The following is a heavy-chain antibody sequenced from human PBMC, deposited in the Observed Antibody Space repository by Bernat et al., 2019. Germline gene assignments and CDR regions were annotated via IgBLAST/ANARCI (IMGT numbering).Heavy chain of an antibody. Sequence: QLQLQESGPGPVKPSETLSLTCTVSGDSISSSNYYWGWIRHPPGKVLEWIGTIYYSGSTYYNPSLKSRVTISVDTSKNQFSLKVSSVTAADTAVYYCARQEGESYYFDCWGQGTLVTVSS. CDR2: IYYSGST. CDR1: GDSISSSNYY. V-gene: IGHV4-39*01. CDR3: ARQEGESYYFDC. J-gene: IGHJ4*02. D-gene: IGHD1-26*01.